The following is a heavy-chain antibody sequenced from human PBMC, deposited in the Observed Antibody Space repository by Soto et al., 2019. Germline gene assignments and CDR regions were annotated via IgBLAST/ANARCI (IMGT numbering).Heavy chain of an antibody. Sequence: QVQLVQSGAEVKKPGSSVKVSCKASGGTFSSYAISWLRQAPGQGLEWMGGIIPIFGKANYAQKFQGRVTITADESTSTAYMELSSLRSEDTAVYYCAARGGDGSGSYPFDYWGQGTLVTVAS. CDR3: AARGGDGSGSYPFDY. D-gene: IGHD3-10*01. CDR1: GGTFSSYA. V-gene: IGHV1-69*12. J-gene: IGHJ4*02. CDR2: IIPIFGKA.